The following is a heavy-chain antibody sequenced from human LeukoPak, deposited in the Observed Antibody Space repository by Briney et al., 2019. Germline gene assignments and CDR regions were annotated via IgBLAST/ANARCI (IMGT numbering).Heavy chain of an antibody. CDR2: INHSGST. D-gene: IGHD3-10*01. Sequence: SETLSLTCAVYGGSFSGYYWSWIRQPPGKGLEWIGEINHSGSTNYNPSLKSRVTISVDTSKNQFSLKLSSVTAADTAVYYCAREITRNWFDPWGQGTMVTVSS. J-gene: IGHJ3*01. V-gene: IGHV4-34*01. CDR1: GGSFSGYY. CDR3: AREITRNWFDP.